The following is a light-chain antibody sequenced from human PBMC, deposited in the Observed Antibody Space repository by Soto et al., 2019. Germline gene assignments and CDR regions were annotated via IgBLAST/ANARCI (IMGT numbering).Light chain of an antibody. J-gene: IGLJ1*01. V-gene: IGLV2-8*01. Sequence: QSVLTQPPSASGSPGQSVTISCTGTSSDVGGYNFVSWYQQHPGKAPKFMIYEVTKRPSGVPDRFSGSKSGNTASLTVSGLQAEDEADYYCSSYTSSSTPYVFGTGTKLTVL. CDR2: EVT. CDR1: SSDVGGYNF. CDR3: SSYTSSSTPYV.